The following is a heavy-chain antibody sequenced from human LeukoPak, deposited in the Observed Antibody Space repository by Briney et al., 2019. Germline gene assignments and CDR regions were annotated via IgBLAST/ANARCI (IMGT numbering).Heavy chain of an antibody. CDR2: IISSGSDT. J-gene: IGHJ3*02. V-gene: IGHV3-11*03. CDR3: ARVGHNHAFDI. D-gene: IGHD1-1*01. CDR1: GFFVRDYY. Sequence: PGGSVRLSCAASGFFVRDYYMTWIRQAPGKGLEWISYIISSGSDTNYADSVWGRIAVSRDSAQNSLHLQMDSLRADDTAVYYCARVGHNHAFDIWGQGTVVTVSS.